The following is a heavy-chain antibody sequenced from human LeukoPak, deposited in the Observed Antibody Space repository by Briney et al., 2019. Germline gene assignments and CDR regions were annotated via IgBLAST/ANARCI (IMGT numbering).Heavy chain of an antibody. CDR2: ISAYNGNT. CDR3: AREGGGIAAAGTSYWFDP. V-gene: IGHV1-18*04. CDR1: GYTFTGYY. J-gene: IGHJ5*02. Sequence: ASVKVSCKASGYTFTGYYMHWVRQAPGQGLEWMGWISAYNGNTNYAQKLQGRVTMTTDTSTSTAYMELRSLRSDDTAVYYCAREGGGIAAAGTSYWFDPWGQGTLVTVSS. D-gene: IGHD6-13*01.